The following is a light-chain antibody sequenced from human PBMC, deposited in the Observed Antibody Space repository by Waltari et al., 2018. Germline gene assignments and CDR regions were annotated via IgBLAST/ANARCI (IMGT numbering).Light chain of an antibody. CDR2: DAS. Sequence: EIVLTQSPATLSLSPGEGATLSCRASQSIRSNLAWYQQKPGQAPRLLIYDASTRATDIPARFSGSGSGTEFTLTISSLQSEDFAVYYCQHYSNWPPYTFGQGSRLDIK. J-gene: IGKJ2*01. V-gene: IGKV3-15*01. CDR3: QHYSNWPPYT. CDR1: QSIRSN.